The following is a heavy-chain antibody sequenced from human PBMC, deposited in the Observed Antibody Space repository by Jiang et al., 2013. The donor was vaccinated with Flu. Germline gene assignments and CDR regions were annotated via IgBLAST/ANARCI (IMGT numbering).Heavy chain of an antibody. CDR3: AKDKSSGWDYYYYGMDV. J-gene: IGHJ6*02. V-gene: IGHV3-30*18. CDR1: GFTFSSYG. Sequence: VQLVESGGGVVQPGRSLRLSCAASGFTFSSYGMHWVRQAPGKGLEWVAVISYDGSNKYYADSVKGRFTISRDNSKNTLYLQMNSLRAEDTAVYYCAKDKSSGWDYYYYGMDVWGQGTTVTVSS. D-gene: IGHD6-19*01. CDR2: ISYDGSNK.